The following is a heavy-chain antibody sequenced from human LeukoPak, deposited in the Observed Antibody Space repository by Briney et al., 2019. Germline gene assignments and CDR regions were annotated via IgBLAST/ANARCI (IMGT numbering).Heavy chain of an antibody. V-gene: IGHV1-18*01. J-gene: IGHJ4*02. Sequence: GASVKVSCKASGYIFNKYGVSWVRQAPGQGLEWLAWISCYNGDTNYAQKFQGRVTVTTDTSTSTVFMELRNLNTDDTAVYYCARSVPHFDYWGQGTLVTVSS. CDR3: ARSVPHFDY. D-gene: IGHD6-6*01. CDR1: GYIFNKYG. CDR2: ISCYNGDT.